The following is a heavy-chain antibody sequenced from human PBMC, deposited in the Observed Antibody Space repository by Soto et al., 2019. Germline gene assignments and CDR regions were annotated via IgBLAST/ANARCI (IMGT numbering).Heavy chain of an antibody. CDR2: IYYSGST. CDR1: GGSISSGDYY. CDR3: ARDRYSVWFDP. V-gene: IGHV4-30-4*01. D-gene: IGHD2-15*01. Sequence: SETLSLTCTVSGGSISSGDYYWSWIRQPPGKGLEWIGYIYYSGSTYYNPSLKSRVTISVDTSTNQFSLKLSSVTAADTAVYYCARDRYSVWFDPWGQGTLVTVSS. J-gene: IGHJ5*02.